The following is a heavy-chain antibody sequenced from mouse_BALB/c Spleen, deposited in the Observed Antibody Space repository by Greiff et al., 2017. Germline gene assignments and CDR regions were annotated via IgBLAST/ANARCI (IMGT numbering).Heavy chain of an antibody. Sequence: EVKLVESGGGLVKPGGSLKLSCAASGFTFSDYYMYWVRQTPEKRLEWVATISDGGSYTYYPDSVKGRFTIARDNAKNNLYLQMSSLKSEDTAMYYCARDRPFADWGQGTLVTVSA. CDR3: ARDRPFAD. J-gene: IGHJ3*01. CDR2: ISDGGSYT. V-gene: IGHV5-4*02. CDR1: GFTFSDYY.